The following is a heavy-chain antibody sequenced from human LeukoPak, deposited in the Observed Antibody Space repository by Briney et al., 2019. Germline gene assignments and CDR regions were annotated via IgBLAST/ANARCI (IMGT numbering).Heavy chain of an antibody. CDR3: ASQVNVEDFYYFDY. CDR2: IIPIFGTA. CDR1: GGTFSSYA. V-gene: IGHV1-69*13. J-gene: IGHJ4*02. Sequence: SVKVSCKASGGTFSSYAISWVRQAPGQGLEWMGGIIPIFGTANYAQKFQGRVTITADESTSTAYMALSSLRSEDTAVYYCASQVNVEDFYYFDYWGQGTLVTVSS. D-gene: IGHD1-1*01.